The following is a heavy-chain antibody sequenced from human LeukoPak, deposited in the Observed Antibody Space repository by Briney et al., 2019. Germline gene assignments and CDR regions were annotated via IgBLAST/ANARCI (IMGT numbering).Heavy chain of an antibody. Sequence: SETLSLTCAVYGGSFSGYYWSWIRQPPGKGLEWIGEINHSGSTNYNPSLKSRVTISVDTSKNQFSLKLSSVTAADTTVYYCARGNPMAVWGKGTTVTDSS. CDR1: GGSFSGYY. CDR2: INHSGST. CDR3: ARGNPMAV. V-gene: IGHV4-34*01. J-gene: IGHJ6*03.